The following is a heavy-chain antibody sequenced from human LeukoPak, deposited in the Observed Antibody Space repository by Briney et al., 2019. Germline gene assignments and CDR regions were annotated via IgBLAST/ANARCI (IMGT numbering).Heavy chain of an antibody. J-gene: IGHJ6*03. V-gene: IGHV3-30*02. Sequence: PGGSLRLSCAASGFTFSSYGMHWVRQAPGKGLEWVAFIRYDGSNKYYADSVKGRFTISRDNSKNTLYLQMNSLRAEDTAVYYCANGQGSYRYYMDVWDKGTTVTVSS. CDR1: GFTFSSYG. CDR3: ANGQGSYRYYMDV. D-gene: IGHD3-10*01. CDR2: IRYDGSNK.